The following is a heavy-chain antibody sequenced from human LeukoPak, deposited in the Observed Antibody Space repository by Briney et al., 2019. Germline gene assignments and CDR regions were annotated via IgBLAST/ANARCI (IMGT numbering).Heavy chain of an antibody. CDR1: GGTFSSYA. D-gene: IGHD3-16*01. CDR3: ARGDYEAYYYYGMDV. V-gene: IGHV1-69*13. Sequence: GASVRVSCKTSGGTFSSYAISWVRQAPGQGLEWMGGIIPIFGTANYAQKYQGRVTITADESTSTAYMELSSLRSEDTAVYYCARGDYEAYYYYGMDVWSQGTTVTVSS. J-gene: IGHJ6*02. CDR2: IIPIFGTA.